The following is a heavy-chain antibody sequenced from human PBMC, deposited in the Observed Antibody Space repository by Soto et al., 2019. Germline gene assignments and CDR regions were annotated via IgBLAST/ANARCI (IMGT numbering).Heavy chain of an antibody. Sequence: QVQLVESGGGVVQPERSLRLSCVASGFTFNLYTMHGLRQAPGKGLEWVAVISGDGNTQYYADSVKGRFTISRDNSKNPLHLQMNSLRVVDSAVYYCARVSVPTDHYDPLGPWGQGTLVTVSS. CDR3: ARVSVPTDHYDPLGP. CDR1: GFTFNLYT. J-gene: IGHJ5*02. D-gene: IGHD3-22*01. V-gene: IGHV3-30-3*01. CDR2: ISGDGNTQ.